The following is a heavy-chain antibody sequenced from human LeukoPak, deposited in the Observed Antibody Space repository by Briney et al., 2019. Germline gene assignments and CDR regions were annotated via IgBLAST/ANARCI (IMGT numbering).Heavy chain of an antibody. CDR3: AKDGVHWDGQWELPGGADD. D-gene: IGHD1-26*01. Sequence: GGSLRLSCAASGFTFSDYYMSWVRQAPGKGLEWVSAISDSGGSTYYADSVKGRFTISRDNSKNTLYLQMNSLRAEDTAVYYCAKDGVHWDGQWELPGGADDWGQATLVTVYS. V-gene: IGHV3-23*01. J-gene: IGHJ4*01. CDR2: ISDSGGST. CDR1: GFTFSDYY.